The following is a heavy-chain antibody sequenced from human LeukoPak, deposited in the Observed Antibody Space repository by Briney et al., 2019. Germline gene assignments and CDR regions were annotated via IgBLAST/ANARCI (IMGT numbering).Heavy chain of an antibody. D-gene: IGHD5-24*01. CDR1: GFTFRRYS. J-gene: IGHJ3*02. V-gene: IGHV3-21*01. CDR3: ARVRDGYNSGAFDI. CDR2: ISRSSSYI. Sequence: NPGGSLRLFCAASGFTFRRYSMNWVPQAPGKGLEWVSSISRSSSYIHYADSVKGRFTISRDNAKNSLYLQMNSLRAEDTAVYYCARVRDGYNSGAFDIWGQGTMVTVSS.